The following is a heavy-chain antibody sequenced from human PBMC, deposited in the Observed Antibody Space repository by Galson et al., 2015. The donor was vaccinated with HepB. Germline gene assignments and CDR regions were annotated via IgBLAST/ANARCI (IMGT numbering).Heavy chain of an antibody. CDR3: ARAGMPVAGPGTGETDYMDV. D-gene: IGHD6-19*01. J-gene: IGHJ6*03. Sequence: SLRLSCAASGFTFSSYNMNWVRQAPGKGLEWVSSISIGSSYIYYGDSVKGRFTISRDNAKNSLYLQMNSLRAEDTAVYYCARAGMPVAGPGTGETDYMDVWGKGTTVTVAS. CDR1: GFTFSSYN. V-gene: IGHV3-21*01. CDR2: ISIGSSYI.